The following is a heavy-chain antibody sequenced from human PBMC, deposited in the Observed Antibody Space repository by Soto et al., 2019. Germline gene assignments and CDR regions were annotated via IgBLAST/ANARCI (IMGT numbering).Heavy chain of an antibody. CDR2: INPGGRST. V-gene: IGHV1-46*01. Sequence: ASVKVSCKASGYTFTNYYMHWVRQAPGQGLGWMGIINPGGRSTNYAQKFQGRVTMTRDTSTGTVFMELSSLRSEDTAVYYCARAYNWNDVLDYWGQGTLVTVSS. J-gene: IGHJ4*02. D-gene: IGHD1-1*01. CDR1: GYTFTNYY. CDR3: ARAYNWNDVLDY.